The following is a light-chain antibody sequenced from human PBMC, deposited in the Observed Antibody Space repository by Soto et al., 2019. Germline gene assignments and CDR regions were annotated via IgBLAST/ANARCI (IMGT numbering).Light chain of an antibody. J-gene: IGKJ3*01. V-gene: IGKV3-20*01. CDR3: QQYATSPLT. CDR2: GVS. CDR1: QSVGSTY. Sequence: EIVLTQSPGTLSLSPGERATLSCRASQSVGSTYLAWYQQKPGQAPKLLIYGVSSRATGIPDRFSGSGSGTDFTLTISRLEPEDSAVYYCQQYATSPLTFGPGTKVDI.